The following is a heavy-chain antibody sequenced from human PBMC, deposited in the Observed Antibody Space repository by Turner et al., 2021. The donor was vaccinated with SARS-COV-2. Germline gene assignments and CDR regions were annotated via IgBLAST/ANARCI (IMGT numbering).Heavy chain of an antibody. D-gene: IGHD3-22*01. J-gene: IGHJ4*02. CDR3: SSPSVAYDSRGYYSHPCFDY. CDR2: IYFSGST. V-gene: IGHV4-39*01. CDR1: GGLSRRSVYY. Sequence: HLQLQEPVQGVAKASETLYLTCAASGGLSRRSVYYLGWIRQPPGQGREWSGSIYFSGSTYYTTSPKSLITISVDTTKNQYYLKLSSVTAANTAVYSLSSPSVAYDSRGYYSHPCFDYWGQGTLVTVSS.